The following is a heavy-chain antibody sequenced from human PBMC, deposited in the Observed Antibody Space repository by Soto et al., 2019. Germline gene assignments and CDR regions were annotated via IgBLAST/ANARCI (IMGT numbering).Heavy chain of an antibody. V-gene: IGHV4-59*01. D-gene: IGHD2-2*01. CDR3: ARAEGYCSSTSCYDPFLRY. CDR1: GGPISSYT. Sequence: QVQLQESGPGLVKPSETLSLTCTVSGGPISSYTWSGFRRPQGKGLDGLGYIYYSGSTNYNPSLKSRVTISVDTSKNQFSLKLSSVTAADTAVYYCARAEGYCSSTSCYDPFLRYWGQGTLVTVSS. CDR2: IYYSGST. J-gene: IGHJ4*02.